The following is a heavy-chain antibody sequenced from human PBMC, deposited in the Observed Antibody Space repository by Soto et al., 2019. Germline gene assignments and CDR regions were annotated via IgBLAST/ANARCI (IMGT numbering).Heavy chain of an antibody. CDR2: IYYSGST. CDR3: ARIVRPDYDFWSGPLYYYYYYMDV. D-gene: IGHD3-3*01. V-gene: IGHV4-59*08. Sequence: SETLSLTCTVSGGSISSYYWSWIRQPPGKGLEWIGYIYYSGSTNYNPSLKSRVTISVDTSKNQFSLKLSSVTAADTAVYYCARIVRPDYDFWSGPLYYYYYYMDVWGKGTTVTVSS. J-gene: IGHJ6*03. CDR1: GGSISSYY.